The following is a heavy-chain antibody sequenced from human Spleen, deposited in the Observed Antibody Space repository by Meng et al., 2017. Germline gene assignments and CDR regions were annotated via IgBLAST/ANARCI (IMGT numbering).Heavy chain of an antibody. V-gene: IGHV4-39*01. CDR3: ARHPQFGTTMIEY. CDR2: IYYTGNT. J-gene: IGHJ4*02. Sequence: QLQLQESGPGLVKPSETLSLTCTVSGASIKRGIDYWGWIRQPPGKGLEWIGSIYYTGNTYYYPSLKSRVTISADTSKNQFSLRLSSVTAADTAVYFCARHPQFGTTMIEYWGQGTLVTVSS. D-gene: IGHD1-7*01. CDR1: GASIKRGIDY.